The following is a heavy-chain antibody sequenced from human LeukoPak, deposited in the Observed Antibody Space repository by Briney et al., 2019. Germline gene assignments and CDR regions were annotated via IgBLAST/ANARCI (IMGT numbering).Heavy chain of an antibody. D-gene: IGHD6-19*01. V-gene: IGHV1-8*03. CDR1: GYTFTSYD. J-gene: IGHJ6*03. CDR3: ARLSSGWYQIYYYYYMDV. CDR2: MNPNSGNT. Sequence: ASVKVSCKASGYTFTSYDINWVRQATGQGLEWMGWMNPNSGNTGYAQKFQGRVTITRNTSISTAYIELSSLRSEDTAVYYCARLSSGWYQIYYYYYMDVWGKGTTVTVSS.